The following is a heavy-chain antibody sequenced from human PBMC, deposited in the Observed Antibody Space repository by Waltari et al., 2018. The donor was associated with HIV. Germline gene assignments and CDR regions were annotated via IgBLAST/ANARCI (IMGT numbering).Heavy chain of an antibody. CDR1: GYSFTSSW. CDR3: ARYITMVRGGANWFDP. J-gene: IGHJ5*02. V-gene: IGHV5-51*03. CDR2: IYPGDSDT. D-gene: IGHD3-10*01. Sequence: EVQLVQSGAEVKKPGESLKISCTGSGYSFTSSWIGWVRQMPGKGLEWTGIIYPGDSDTRYSPSFQGQVTISADKSISTAYLQWSSLKASDTAMYYCARYITMVRGGANWFDPWGQGTLVTVSS.